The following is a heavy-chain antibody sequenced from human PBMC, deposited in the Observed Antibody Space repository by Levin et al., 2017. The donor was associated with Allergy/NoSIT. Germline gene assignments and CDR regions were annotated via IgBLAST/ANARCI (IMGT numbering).Heavy chain of an antibody. D-gene: IGHD3-22*01. CDR1: GGSISPYS. V-gene: IGHV4-59*03. J-gene: IGHJ4*02. CDR2: IRYSGTT. CDR3: ARGHFDTRGYSNALEY. Sequence: SETLSLTCTVSGGSISPYSWTWIRQSPGKGLDWIGYIRYSGTTSYNPSLEGRLTISLDASKSQFSLRLSSVTDADTAMYYCARGHFDTRGYSNALEYWGQGILVTVSS.